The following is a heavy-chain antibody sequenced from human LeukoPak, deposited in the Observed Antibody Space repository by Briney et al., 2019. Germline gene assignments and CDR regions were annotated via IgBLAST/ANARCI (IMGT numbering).Heavy chain of an antibody. CDR3: ARGRWRVIAYDAFDI. CDR2: IIPIFGTA. V-gene: IGHV1-69*05. J-gene: IGHJ3*02. CDR1: GGTFSSYA. D-gene: IGHD2-21*01. Sequence: ASVTVSCTASGGTFSSYAISWVRQAPGQGLEWMGGIIPIFGTANYAQKFQGRVTITRNTSISTAYMELSSLRSEDTAVYYCARGRWRVIAYDAFDIWGQGTMVTVSS.